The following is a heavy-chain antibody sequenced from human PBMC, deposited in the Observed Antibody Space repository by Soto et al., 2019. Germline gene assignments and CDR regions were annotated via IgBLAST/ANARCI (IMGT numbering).Heavy chain of an antibody. CDR2: INAGNGNT. V-gene: IGHV1-3*01. Sequence: QVQLVQSGAEVKKPGASVKVSCKASGYTFTSYAMHWVRQAPGQRLEWMGWINAGNGNTKYSQKFQGRVTITRDTSASTAYMELSSLRSEDTAVYYCASALQYGDPSVYFQHWGQGTLVTVSS. D-gene: IGHD4-17*01. J-gene: IGHJ1*01. CDR3: ASALQYGDPSVYFQH. CDR1: GYTFTSYA.